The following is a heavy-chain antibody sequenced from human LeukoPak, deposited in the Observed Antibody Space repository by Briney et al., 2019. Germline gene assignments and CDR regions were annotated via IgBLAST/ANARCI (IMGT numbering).Heavy chain of an antibody. CDR2: IGTAGDT. V-gene: IGHV3-13*01. CDR1: GFTFSSYD. J-gene: IGHJ3*02. Sequence: PGGSLRLSCAASGFTFSSYDMHWVRQATGKGLEWVSAIGTAGDTYYPGSVKGRFTISRENAKNSLYLQMNSLRAGDTAVYYCARVLGGVHSSSWYRDAFDIWGQGTMVTVSS. D-gene: IGHD6-13*01. CDR3: ARVLGGVHSSSWYRDAFDI.